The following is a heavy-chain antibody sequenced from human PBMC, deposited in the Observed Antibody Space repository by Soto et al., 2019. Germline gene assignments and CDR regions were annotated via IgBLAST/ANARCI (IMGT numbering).Heavy chain of an antibody. CDR3: ARVRQYCSATSCYLDP. CDR2: IHHSGTT. V-gene: IGHV4-4*02. J-gene: IGHJ5*02. D-gene: IGHD2-2*01. Sequence: SETLSLTCGVSGGSIISSNWWHLVRQPPGKGLEWIGEIHHSGTTNYNPSLKSRVAISVDKSKNQFSLKVNSVTAADTAVYYCARVRQYCSATSCYLDPWGQGTLVTVSS. CDR1: GGSIISSNW.